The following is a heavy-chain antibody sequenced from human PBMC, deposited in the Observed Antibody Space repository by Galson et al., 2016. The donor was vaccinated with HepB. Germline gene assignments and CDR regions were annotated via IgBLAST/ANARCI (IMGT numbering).Heavy chain of an antibody. D-gene: IGHD1-26*01. CDR2: VFHTGGT. J-gene: IGHJ4*02. CDR3: ARGTYSGSYYTPFDN. CDR1: GGSVRSYY. V-gene: IGHV4-59*02. Sequence: ETLSLTCIVSGGSVRSYYWSWIRQPPGRGLEWIGNVFHTGGTNYNSSLKSRVTISIGTPKNQFSLKLTSLTAADTAVYYCARGTYSGSYYTPFDNWGQGTLVTVSS.